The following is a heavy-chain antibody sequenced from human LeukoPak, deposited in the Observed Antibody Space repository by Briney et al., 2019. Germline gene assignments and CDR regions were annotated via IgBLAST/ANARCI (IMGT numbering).Heavy chain of an antibody. D-gene: IGHD6-13*01. CDR1: GGTFSSYG. V-gene: IGHV1-69*04. CDR3: AKQQLATDY. CDR2: IIPIFDIT. Sequence: ASVKVSCKASGGTFSSYGISWVRQAPGQGLDWMGRIIPIFDITNYAQNFQGRVTITADKSTSTAYMELSSLRSEDTAVYYCAKQQLATDYWGQGTLVTVSS. J-gene: IGHJ4*02.